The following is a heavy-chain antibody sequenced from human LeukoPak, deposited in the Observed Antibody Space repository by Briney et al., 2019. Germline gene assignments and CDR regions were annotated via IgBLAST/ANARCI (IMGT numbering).Heavy chain of an antibody. CDR2: ISYGGST. D-gene: IGHD1-14*01. V-gene: IGHV4-59*08. J-gene: IGHJ4*02. CDR3: ARDRSSYFDY. Sequence: PSDTLSLTCTVSGGSISIYYWTWIRQPPGRGLEWVGYISYGGSTHYNPSLKSRDTISVDTSTNQFSLKLSSVTAADTAVYYCARDRSSYFDYWGQGTLVTVSS. CDR1: GGSISIYY.